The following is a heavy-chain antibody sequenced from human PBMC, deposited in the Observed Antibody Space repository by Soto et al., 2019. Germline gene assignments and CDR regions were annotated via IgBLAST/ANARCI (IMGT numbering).Heavy chain of an antibody. V-gene: IGHV1-18*01. Sequence: QVQLVQSGAEVKKPGASVKVSCKASGYTFTSYGISWVRQAPGQGLEWMGWISAYNGKTNYAQKLQGRVTMTTETPTSTANMELRSLRSKDTAVYYCARGVNDYGDYGPLYYFDYWGQGTLVTVSS. J-gene: IGHJ4*02. CDR1: GYTFTSYG. D-gene: IGHD4-17*01. CDR3: ARGVNDYGDYGPLYYFDY. CDR2: ISAYNGKT.